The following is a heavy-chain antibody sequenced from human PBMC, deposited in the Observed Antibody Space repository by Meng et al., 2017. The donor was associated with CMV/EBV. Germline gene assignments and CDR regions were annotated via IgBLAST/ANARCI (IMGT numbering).Heavy chain of an antibody. CDR1: GFTVSSHY. V-gene: IGHV3-53*01. CDR2: IYSGSST. J-gene: IGHJ5*02. Sequence: GVLKISCAASGFTVSSHYMSWVRQAPGKGLEWVSVIYSGSSTYYADSVKGRFTISKDNSKNTLYLQMNSLRAEDTAVYYCASMVVTRGWFDPWGQGTLVTVSS. D-gene: IGHD4/OR15-4a*01. CDR3: ASMVVTRGWFDP.